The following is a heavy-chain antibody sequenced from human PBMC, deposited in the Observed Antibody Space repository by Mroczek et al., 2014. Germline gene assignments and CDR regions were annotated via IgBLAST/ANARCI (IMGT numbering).Heavy chain of an antibody. CDR2: ISYDGSNK. Sequence: QVQLVQSGGGVVQPGRSLRLSCAASGFTFSSYAMHWIRQAPGKGLEWVAVISYDGSNKYYADSVKGRFTISRDNSKNTLYLQMNSLRAEDTAVYYCARGPITGTSFVPQGFDYWGQGTLVTVSP. J-gene: IGHJ4*02. V-gene: IGHV3-30-3*01. D-gene: IGHD2-8*02. CDR3: ARGPITGTSFVPQGFDY. CDR1: GFTFSSYA.